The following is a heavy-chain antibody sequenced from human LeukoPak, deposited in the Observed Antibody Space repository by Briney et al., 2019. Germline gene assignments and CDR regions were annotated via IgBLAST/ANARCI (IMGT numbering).Heavy chain of an antibody. J-gene: IGHJ4*02. CDR2: IASDGSST. CDR3: ARGRPHGNDY. D-gene: IGHD4-23*01. V-gene: IGHV3-74*01. Sequence: GGSLRLSCAASGFTFSSYWMNWVRQAPGKGLVWVSRIASDGSSTTYANSVKGRFSISRDNAKNTLYLQMNSLRVEDTAVYYCARGRPHGNDYWGQGTLVTVSS. CDR1: GFTFSSYW.